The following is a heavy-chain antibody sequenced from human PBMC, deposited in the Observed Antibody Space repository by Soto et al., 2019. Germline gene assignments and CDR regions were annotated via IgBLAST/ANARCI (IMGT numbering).Heavy chain of an antibody. CDR2: IRYDGSNR. CDR3: ASDKREARRGGGIYG. Sequence: LILSWSLSGLTLSSYLLHLVLQAPGKALAWVALIRYDGSNRYYAESVEGRFTISRDNSKNTLYLQMNRRRAEYTAVYYCASDKREARRGGGIYGWGRGTRFTV. V-gene: IGHV3-33*01. CDR1: GLTLSSYL. J-gene: IGHJ6*02. D-gene: IGHD6-6*01.